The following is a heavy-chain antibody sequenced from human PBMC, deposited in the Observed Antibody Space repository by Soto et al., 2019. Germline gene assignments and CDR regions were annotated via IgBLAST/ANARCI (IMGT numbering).Heavy chain of an antibody. Sequence: HPGGSLRLSCAASGFTFSSYGMHWVRQAPGKGLEWVAVIWYDGSNKYYADSVKGRFTISRDNSKNTLYLQMNSLRAEDTAVYYCARANYDFWSAYYMGPDYWGQGTLVTVYS. V-gene: IGHV3-33*01. CDR1: GFTFSSYG. CDR2: IWYDGSNK. D-gene: IGHD3-3*01. J-gene: IGHJ4*02. CDR3: ARANYDFWSAYYMGPDY.